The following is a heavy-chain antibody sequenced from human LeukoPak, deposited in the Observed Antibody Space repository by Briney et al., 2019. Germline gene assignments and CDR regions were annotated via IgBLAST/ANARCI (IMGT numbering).Heavy chain of an antibody. CDR3: ARGRSYSGYEERWETYYFDY. J-gene: IGHJ4*02. CDR1: GGSFSGYY. Sequence: PSETLSLTCAVYGGSFSGYYWSWIRQPPGKGLEWIGEINHSGSTNYNPSLKSRVTISVDTAKNQFSLKLSSVTAAVTAVYDCARGRSYSGYEERWETYYFDYWGQGTLVTVSA. CDR2: INHSGST. D-gene: IGHD5-12*01. V-gene: IGHV4-34*01.